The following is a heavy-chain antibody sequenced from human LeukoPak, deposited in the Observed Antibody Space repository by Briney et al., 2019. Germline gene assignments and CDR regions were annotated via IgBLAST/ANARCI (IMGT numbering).Heavy chain of an antibody. Sequence: AGGSLRLSCAASGFTFSSYGMHWVRQAPGKGLEWVAVISYDGSNKYYADSVKGRFTISRDNSKNTLYLQMNSLRAEDTAVYYCAKDHLRYSSGWYKGYFDYWGQGTLVTVSS. CDR3: AKDHLRYSSGWYKGYFDY. V-gene: IGHV3-30*18. D-gene: IGHD6-19*01. CDR2: ISYDGSNK. J-gene: IGHJ4*02. CDR1: GFTFSSYG.